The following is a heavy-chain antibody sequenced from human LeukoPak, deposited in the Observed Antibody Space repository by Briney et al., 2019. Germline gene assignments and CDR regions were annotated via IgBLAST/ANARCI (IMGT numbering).Heavy chain of an antibody. V-gene: IGHV1-18*01. CDR1: GYTFTSYG. CDR3: ARGPNPYSSSSMNWFDP. J-gene: IGHJ5*02. CDR2: ISAYNGNT. D-gene: IGHD6-13*01. Sequence: ASVKVSCKASGYTFTSYGISWVRQAPGQGLEWMGWISAYNGNTNYAQKLQGRVTMTTDTSTSTAYMELRSLRSDDTAVYYCARGPNPYSSSSMNWFDPWGQGTLVTVSS.